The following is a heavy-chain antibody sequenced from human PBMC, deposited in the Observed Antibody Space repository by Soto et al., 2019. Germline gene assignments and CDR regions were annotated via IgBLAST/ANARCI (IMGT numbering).Heavy chain of an antibody. CDR3: ARSEATVLDS. D-gene: IGHD4-17*01. Sequence: SETLSLTCTVSGGSINSYFWSWIRQPPGKGLEWIGYIYYSGSTNYNPSLKSRVTISVDTSKNQFSLKLNSVTAADTAVYYCARSEATVLDSWGQGTLVTVSS. CDR1: GGSINSYF. CDR2: IYYSGST. J-gene: IGHJ4*02. V-gene: IGHV4-59*01.